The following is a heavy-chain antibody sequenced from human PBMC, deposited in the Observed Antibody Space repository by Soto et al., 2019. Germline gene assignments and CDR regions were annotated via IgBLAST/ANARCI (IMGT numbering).Heavy chain of an antibody. J-gene: IGHJ4*02. CDR1: GYTFTSYD. D-gene: IGHD6-19*01. CDR2: MNPNSGNT. CDR3: ARGRGSGWTVTTLDS. Sequence: ASVKVSCKASGYTFTSYDINWVRQATGQGLAWMGWMNPNSGNTGYAQKFQGRVTMTRHTSISTAYMELTSLMSEDTAVYYCARGRGSGWTVTTLDSWGQGTQVTVSS. V-gene: IGHV1-8*01.